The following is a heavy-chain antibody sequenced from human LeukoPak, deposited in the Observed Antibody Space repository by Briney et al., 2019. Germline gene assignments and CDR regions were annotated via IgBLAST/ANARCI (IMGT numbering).Heavy chain of an antibody. Sequence: KASQTLSLTCAIPGDSVSNNNAAWNWIRQSPSRGLEWLGRTYYRSKWYTDSAVSVNSRITINPDTSKNQFSLQLTSVTPEDSAVYYCARGNSGVAVARFDYWGQGTLVTVSS. CDR3: ARGNSGVAVARFDY. J-gene: IGHJ4*02. CDR1: GDSVSNNNAA. CDR2: TYYRSKWYT. V-gene: IGHV6-1*01. D-gene: IGHD6-19*01.